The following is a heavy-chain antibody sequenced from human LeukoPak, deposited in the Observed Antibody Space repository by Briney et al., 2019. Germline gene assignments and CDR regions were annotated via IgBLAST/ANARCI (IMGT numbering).Heavy chain of an antibody. CDR1: GFTFSSYG. J-gene: IGHJ4*02. CDR3: AKVAARTYYFDY. D-gene: IGHD1-14*01. V-gene: IGHV3-33*06. Sequence: GGSLRLSCAASGFTFSSYGMHWVRQAPGKGLEWVAVIWYDGSNKYYADSVKGRFTISRDNSKNTLYLQMNSLRAEDRAVYYCAKVAARTYYFDYWGQGTLVTVSS. CDR2: IWYDGSNK.